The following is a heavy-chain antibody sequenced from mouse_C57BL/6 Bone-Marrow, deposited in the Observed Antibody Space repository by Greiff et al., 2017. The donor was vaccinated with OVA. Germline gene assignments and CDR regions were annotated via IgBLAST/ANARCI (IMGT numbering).Heavy chain of an antibody. Sequence: QVQLQQPGAELVRPGTSVKLSCKASGYTFTSYWMHWVKQRPGQGLEWIGVIDPSDSYTNYNQKFKGKATLTVDTSSSTAYMQLSSLTSEDSAVYYCARSGYYGSTLYYFDYWGQGTTLTVSS. J-gene: IGHJ2*01. CDR3: ARSGYYGSTLYYFDY. V-gene: IGHV1-59*01. D-gene: IGHD1-1*01. CDR2: IDPSDSYT. CDR1: GYTFTSYW.